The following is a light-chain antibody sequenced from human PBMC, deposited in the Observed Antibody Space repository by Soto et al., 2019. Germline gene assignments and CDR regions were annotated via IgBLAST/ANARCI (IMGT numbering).Light chain of an antibody. CDR2: DVS. Sequence: QSVLTQPASVSGSPGQSITVSCTGTSSVVGAYNYVSWYQQHPGKAPKLMIYDVSNRPSGVSNRFSGSKSGNTASLTISGLQAEDEADYYCSSFTSSGTYVFGAGTKVTVL. V-gene: IGLV2-14*01. CDR3: SSFTSSGTYV. CDR1: SSVVGAYNY. J-gene: IGLJ1*01.